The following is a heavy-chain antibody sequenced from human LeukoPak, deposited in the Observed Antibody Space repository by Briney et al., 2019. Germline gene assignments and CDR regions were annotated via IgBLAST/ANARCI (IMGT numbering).Heavy chain of an antibody. Sequence: ASVKVSCKASGYTFTSYGISWVRPAPGQGLEWMGWISAYNGNTNYAQKLQGRVTMTTDTSTSTAYMELRSLRSDDTAVYYCARDQYYDSSGYDAFDIWGQGTMVTVSS. CDR3: ARDQYYDSSGYDAFDI. J-gene: IGHJ3*02. D-gene: IGHD3-22*01. V-gene: IGHV1-18*01. CDR1: GYTFTSYG. CDR2: ISAYNGNT.